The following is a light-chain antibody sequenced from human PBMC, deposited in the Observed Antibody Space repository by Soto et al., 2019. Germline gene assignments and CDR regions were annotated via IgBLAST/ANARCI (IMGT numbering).Light chain of an antibody. CDR2: GAS. Sequence: EIVMTQSPATLSVSPEERVTLSCRASQSVSSRLAWYQQKPGQSPRLLIYGASTRATGIPARFSGSGSGTEFTLTISSLQSEDFGVYYCHQYNNLWTFGQGSKVDIK. V-gene: IGKV3-15*01. CDR3: HQYNNLWT. J-gene: IGKJ1*01. CDR1: QSVSSR.